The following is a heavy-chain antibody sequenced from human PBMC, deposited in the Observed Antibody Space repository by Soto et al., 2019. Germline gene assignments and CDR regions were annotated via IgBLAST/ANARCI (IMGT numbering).Heavy chain of an antibody. V-gene: IGHV4-31*03. CDR3: ARRTSYYYDSSGFDPFDY. CDR2: IYYSGST. D-gene: IGHD3-22*01. Sequence: SETLSLTCTVSGGSISSGGYYWSWIRQHPGKGLEWIGYIYYSGSTYYNPSLKSRVTISVDTSKNQFSLKLSSVTAADTAVYYCARRTSYYYDSSGFDPFDYWGQGTLVTVSS. CDR1: GGSISSGGYY. J-gene: IGHJ4*02.